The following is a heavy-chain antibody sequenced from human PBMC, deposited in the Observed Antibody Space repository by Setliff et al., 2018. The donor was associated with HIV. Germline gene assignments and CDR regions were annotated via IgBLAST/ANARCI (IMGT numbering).Heavy chain of an antibody. J-gene: IGHJ4*02. CDR1: GGSISGHY. CDR3: ARGLSFYDPGGFDY. Sequence: SETLSLTCTVSGGSISGHYWSWIRQPPGRGLEWIGYIYSSGNTNYDPSLKSRVTISVDTSKNQFSLKLASVTAADTAVYYCARGLSFYDPGGFDYWGQGTLVTVSS. CDR2: IYSSGNT. D-gene: IGHD3-22*01. V-gene: IGHV4-4*09.